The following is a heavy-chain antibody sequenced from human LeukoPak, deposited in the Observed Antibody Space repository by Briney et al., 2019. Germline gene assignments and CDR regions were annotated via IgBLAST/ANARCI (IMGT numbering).Heavy chain of an antibody. Sequence: AETLSFTCTASGASISSYYWSWLRQPPGKGLEWIGYIYYSGSTNYNRSLKSRVTISVDTTKNQFSLKLSSVTAADTAVYYCARESSSWYHGFDYWGQGTLVTVSS. D-gene: IGHD6-13*01. V-gene: IGHV4-59*01. J-gene: IGHJ4*02. CDR2: IYYSGST. CDR3: ARESSSWYHGFDY. CDR1: GASISSYY.